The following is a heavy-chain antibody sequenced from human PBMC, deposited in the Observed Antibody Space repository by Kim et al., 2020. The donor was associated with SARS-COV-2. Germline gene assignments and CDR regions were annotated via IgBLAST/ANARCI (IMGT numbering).Heavy chain of an antibody. V-gene: IGHV3-23*01. Sequence: GGSLRLSCTGSGFTFNSSAMSWVRQAPGKGLEWVSAISSGGGTTYYADSVKGRFTISRDNSKNTLVLQVSSLRAEDTAVDYGAKRGGGGKRGGEVGAWG. CDR3: AKRGGGGKRGGEVGA. D-gene: IGHD3-16*01. CDR1: GFTFNSSA. CDR2: ISSGGGTT. J-gene: IGHJ6*01.